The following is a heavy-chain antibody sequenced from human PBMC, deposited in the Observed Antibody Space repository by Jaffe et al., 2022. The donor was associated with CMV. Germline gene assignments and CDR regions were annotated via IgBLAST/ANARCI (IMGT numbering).Heavy chain of an antibody. D-gene: IGHD2-2*01. CDR3: ARHRGYCSSTSCYSPDAFDI. CDR1: GGSISSSSYY. CDR2: IYYSGST. Sequence: QLQLQESGPGLVKPSETLSLTCTVSGGSISSSSYYWGWIRQPPGKGLEWIGSIYYSGSTYYNPSLKSRVTISVDTSKNQFSLKLSSVTAADTAVYYCARHRGYCSSTSCYSPDAFDIWGQGTMVTVSS. J-gene: IGHJ3*02. V-gene: IGHV4-39*01.